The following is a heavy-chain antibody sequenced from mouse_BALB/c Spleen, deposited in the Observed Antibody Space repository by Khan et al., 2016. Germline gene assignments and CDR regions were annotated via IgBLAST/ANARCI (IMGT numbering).Heavy chain of an antibody. CDR2: INPSTGNT. Sequence: QVQLQQSGAELAKPGASVTLSCKASGYTFTDYWMHWVKQRPGQGLEWIGYINPSTGNTEYNQKFKDKATLTADKSSSTAYMQLSSLTSEDSAVYCCARWSHYDCSSSAWFAYWGQGTRVTVSA. CDR3: ARWSHYDCSSSAWFAY. D-gene: IGHD1-1*01. CDR1: GYTFTDYW. J-gene: IGHJ3*01. V-gene: IGHV1-7*01.